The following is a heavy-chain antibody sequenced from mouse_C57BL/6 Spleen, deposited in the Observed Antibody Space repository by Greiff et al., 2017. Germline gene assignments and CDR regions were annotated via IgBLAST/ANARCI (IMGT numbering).Heavy chain of an antibody. D-gene: IGHD1-1*01. CDR1: GYTFTSYW. CDR3: ARSGYYGSSLAWFAY. CDR2: IYPGSGST. J-gene: IGHJ3*01. V-gene: IGHV1-55*01. Sequence: VQLQQPGAELVKPGASVKMSCKASGYTFTSYWITWVKQRPGQGLEWIGDIYPGSGSTNYNEKFKSKATLTVDKSSSTAYMELRSLTSEDTAVYYCARSGYYGSSLAWFAYWGQGTLVTVSA.